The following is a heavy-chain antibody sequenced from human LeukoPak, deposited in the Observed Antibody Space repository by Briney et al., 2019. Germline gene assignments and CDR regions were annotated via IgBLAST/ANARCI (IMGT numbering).Heavy chain of an antibody. D-gene: IGHD3-10*01. J-gene: IGHJ3*02. CDR3: ARVIRGALRAAVFDI. CDR2: IYYSGST. V-gene: IGHV4-59*12. CDR1: GGSISSYY. Sequence: PSETLSLTCTVSGGSISSYYWSWIRQPPGKGLEWIGYIYYSGSTNYNPSLKSRVTISVDTSKNQFSLKLSSVTAADTAVYYCARVIRGALRAAVFDIWGQGTMVTVSS.